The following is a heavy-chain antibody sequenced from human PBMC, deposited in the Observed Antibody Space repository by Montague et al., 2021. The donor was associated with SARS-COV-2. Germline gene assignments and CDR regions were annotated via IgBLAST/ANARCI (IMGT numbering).Heavy chain of an antibody. V-gene: IGHV4-59*13. J-gene: IGHJ4*02. CDR3: ARDLGDY. CDR2: IYYSGST. CDR1: GGSLSGYY. Sequence: SETLSLTCAVYGGSLSGYYWSWIRQPPGKGLEWIGYIYYSGSTNYNPSLKGRVTISVDTSKNQFSLKLSSVTAADTAVYYCARDLGDYWGQGTLVTVSS.